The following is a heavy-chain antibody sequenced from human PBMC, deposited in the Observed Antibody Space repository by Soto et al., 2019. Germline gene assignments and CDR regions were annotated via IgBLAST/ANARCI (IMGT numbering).Heavy chain of an antibody. V-gene: IGHV1-69*01. Sequence: QVQLVQSGAEVKKPGSSVKVSCKASGGTFSSYAISWVRQAPGQGLEWMGGIIPISDTTNYAHKFQGRVTNTGDESMSTAYMEMSSMRSKDTTVYYCARSQGSSTSLEIYYYYSYGMDVWGQGTKVTVSS. CDR1: GGTFSSYA. J-gene: IGHJ6*02. D-gene: IGHD2-2*01. CDR3: ARSQGSSTSLEIYYYYSYGMDV. CDR2: IIPISDTT.